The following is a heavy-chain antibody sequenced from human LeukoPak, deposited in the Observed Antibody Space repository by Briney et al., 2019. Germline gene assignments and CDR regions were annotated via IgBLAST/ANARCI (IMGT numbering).Heavy chain of an antibody. CDR1: GFTFSRYW. D-gene: IGHD4-17*01. V-gene: IGHV3-7*01. CDR3: ARVLVYGDYHRAFDY. Sequence: GGSLRLSCAASGFTFSRYWMTWVRRAPGKGLEFVANIKQDGSERKYVDSVRGRFTVSRDNAANSLYLQMNSLRAEDTAVYYCARVLVYGDYHRAFDYWGQGTLVTVSS. J-gene: IGHJ4*02. CDR2: IKQDGSER.